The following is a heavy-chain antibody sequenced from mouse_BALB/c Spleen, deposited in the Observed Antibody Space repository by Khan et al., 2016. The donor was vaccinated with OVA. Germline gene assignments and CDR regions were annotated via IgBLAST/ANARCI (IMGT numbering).Heavy chain of an antibody. V-gene: IGHV1-77*01. D-gene: IGHD4-1*01. CDR1: GYIFTDYV. CDR2: IYPGSDST. Sequence: QVQLQQSGPELVKPGASVKMSCKASGYIFTDYVMNWVKQRTGQGLEWIGQIYPGSDSTYYNEKFKDKATLTADRSSSTVYMQLNRLTSEDTAVYFCARGGWDVFAYWGQGTLVTVSA. J-gene: IGHJ3*01. CDR3: ARGGWDVFAY.